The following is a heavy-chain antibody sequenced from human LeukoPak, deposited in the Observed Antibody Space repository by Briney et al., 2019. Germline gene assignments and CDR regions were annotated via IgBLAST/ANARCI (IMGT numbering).Heavy chain of an antibody. CDR3: ARGGGDYTSRYYMGV. D-gene: IGHD3-3*01. CDR1: GFTFSDFY. J-gene: IGHJ6*03. V-gene: IGHV3-11*04. CDR2: MSGTGKTI. Sequence: GGSLRLSCAASGFTFSDFYMHWIRQAPGKGLEWVSYMSGTGKTISVADSLKGRFTISRDNTKNLLFLQVNTLRVEDTATYYCARGGGDYTSRYYMGVWGKGTTVTVSS.